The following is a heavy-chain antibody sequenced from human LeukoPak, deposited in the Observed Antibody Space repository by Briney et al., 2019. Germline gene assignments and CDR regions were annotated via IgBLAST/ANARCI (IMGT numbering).Heavy chain of an antibody. CDR3: ARAPDCSSTSCSTFDY. Sequence: SETLSLTCAVSGGSISGSNWWSWVRQPPGKGLEWIGEIYHSGSTNYNPSLKSRVTISVDKSKNQFSLKLSSVTAADTAVYYCARAPDCSSTSCSTFDYWGQGTLVTVSS. J-gene: IGHJ4*02. CDR2: IYHSGST. V-gene: IGHV4-4*02. CDR1: GGSISGSNW. D-gene: IGHD2-2*01.